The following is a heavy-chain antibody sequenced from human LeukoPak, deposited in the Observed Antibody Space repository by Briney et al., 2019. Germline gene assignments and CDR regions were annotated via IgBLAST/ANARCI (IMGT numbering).Heavy chain of an antibody. V-gene: IGHV3-30-3*02. J-gene: IGHJ6*03. CDR1: GFTFSSYA. D-gene: IGHD2-2*01. CDR2: ISYDGSNK. Sequence: GGTLRLSCAASGFTFSSYAMHWVRQAPGKGLEWVAIISYDGSNKYYADSVKGRFTLSRDNSKNTLYLQMNSLRAEDTAVYYCAKCVRPAGFNYYYYYMDVWGKGTTVTVSS. CDR3: AKCVRPAGFNYYYYYMDV.